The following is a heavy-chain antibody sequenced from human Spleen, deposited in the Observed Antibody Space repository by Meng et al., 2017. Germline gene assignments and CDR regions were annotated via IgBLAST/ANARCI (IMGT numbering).Heavy chain of an antibody. J-gene: IGHJ4*02. CDR1: GFTFSSYS. CDR2: ISSSSS. V-gene: IGHV3-21*01. CDR3: ARGRVVVAAAPSDY. Sequence: EVQLVESGGGLVKPVGSLRPACVVSGFTFSSYSMNWVRQAPGKGLEWVSSISSSSSTYADSVKGRFTISRDNAKNSLFLQMNSLRAEDTAMYYCARGRVVVAAAPSDYWGQGTLVTVSS. D-gene: IGHD2-15*01.